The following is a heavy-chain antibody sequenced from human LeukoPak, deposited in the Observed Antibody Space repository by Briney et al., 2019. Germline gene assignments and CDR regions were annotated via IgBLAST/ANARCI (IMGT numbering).Heavy chain of an antibody. CDR3: AKWGDYDVLTGHYVSDY. D-gene: IGHD3-9*01. CDR2: ITGSGGNT. Sequence: PGGSLRLSCAASGFTFSNYAMSWVRQAPGKGLEWVSAITGSGGNTYYAGSVKGRFTISRDNSKNTLYLQMNSLRAEDTAVYYCAKWGDYDVLTGHYVSDYWGQGTLVTVSS. V-gene: IGHV3-23*01. J-gene: IGHJ4*02. CDR1: GFTFSNYA.